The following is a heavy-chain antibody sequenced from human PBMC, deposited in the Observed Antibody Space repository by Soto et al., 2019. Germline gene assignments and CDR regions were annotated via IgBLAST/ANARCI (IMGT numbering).Heavy chain of an antibody. J-gene: IGHJ4*02. D-gene: IGHD2-15*01. CDR1: GFTFSDYY. V-gene: IGHV3-11*01. CDR3: ARGGGVVGGYSDVYYCSGGSCYSLAY. Sequence: QVQLVESGGGLVKPGGSLRLSCAASGFTFSDYYMSWIRQAPGKGLEWVSYISSRGSTIYYADSVKGRFTISRDNAKNSLYLQRNSLRAEDTAVSCCARGGGVVGGYSDVYYCSGGSCYSLAYWGQGTLVTVSS. CDR2: ISSRGSTI.